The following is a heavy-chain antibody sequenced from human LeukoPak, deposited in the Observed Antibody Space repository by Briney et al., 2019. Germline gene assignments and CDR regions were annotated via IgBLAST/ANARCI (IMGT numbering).Heavy chain of an antibody. V-gene: IGHV4-39*07. CDR2: IYYSGST. J-gene: IGHJ3*02. Sequence: PPETLSLTCTVSGGSISSSSYYWGWIRQPPGKGLEWIGSIYYSGSTYYNPSLKSRVTISVDTSKNQFSLKLSSVTAADTAVYYCARVGDYGSGSYFDDAFDIWGQGTMVTVSS. CDR1: GGSISSSSYY. D-gene: IGHD3-10*01. CDR3: ARVGDYGSGSYFDDAFDI.